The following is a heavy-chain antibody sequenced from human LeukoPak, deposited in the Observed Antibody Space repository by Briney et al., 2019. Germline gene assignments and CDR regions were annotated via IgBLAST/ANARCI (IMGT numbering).Heavy chain of an antibody. Sequence: PGGSLRLSCAASVFTFSTYWMSWVRQAPGKGLEWVANIKRDGSEKYYVDSVKGRFTISRDNGKNSLSLQMNSLRVGDTAVYYCARALIVVADDYYYGMDVWGQGTTVTVSS. J-gene: IGHJ6*02. D-gene: IGHD6-19*01. CDR2: IKRDGSEK. CDR3: ARALIVVADDYYYGMDV. CDR1: VFTFSTYW. V-gene: IGHV3-7*01.